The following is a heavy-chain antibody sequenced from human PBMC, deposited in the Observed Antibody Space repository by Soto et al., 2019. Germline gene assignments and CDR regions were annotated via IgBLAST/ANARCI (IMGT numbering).Heavy chain of an antibody. CDR3: ARDGQSLAPYALDG. Sequence: QVQVVESGGGVVQPGRSLRLSCTASGFTFSGHAMHWVRQPPGKGLEWVAQIGYDGSNKYYADSVKGRFTISRDNSKNTLYVQMDSLRVEDTAVYYCARDGQSLAPYALDGWGQGTSVTVSS. J-gene: IGHJ6*02. D-gene: IGHD6-19*01. CDR1: GFTFSGHA. CDR2: IGYDGSNK. V-gene: IGHV3-33*01.